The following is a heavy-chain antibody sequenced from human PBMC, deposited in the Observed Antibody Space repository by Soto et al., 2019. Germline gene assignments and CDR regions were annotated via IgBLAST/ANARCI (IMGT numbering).Heavy chain of an antibody. V-gene: IGHV1-69*01. D-gene: IGHD3-10*01. CDR1: GGIFSIYA. Sequence: QLQLAQSGAEVKKPGSSVKVSCRASGGIFSIYAFSWVRQAPGQGPEWMGGIIPMFGAANYAQKFQGRVTITADESTSTIYLALTSLRSEDTALYFCARVGQSRVYDGMDVWGQGTTVTVSS. CDR3: ARVGQSRVYDGMDV. CDR2: IIPMFGAA. J-gene: IGHJ6*02.